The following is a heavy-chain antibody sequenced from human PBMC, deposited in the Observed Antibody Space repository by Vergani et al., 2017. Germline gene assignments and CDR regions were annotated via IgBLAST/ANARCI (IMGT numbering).Heavy chain of an antibody. CDR2: VSFRGDT. D-gene: IGHD3-10*01. V-gene: IGHV4-59*02. CDR1: GASVNSYY. Sequence: QVKLQESGPGLVKPSETLSLTCTVSGASVNSYYWSWIRLPPGQGLEWVGYVSFRGDTPYDPSVKVRMTISLNTSSNQFSLYLTSVTAADTAVDYCARSRIYYGAEGPDYWGQGALVTVSS. J-gene: IGHJ4*02. CDR3: ARSRIYYGAEGPDY.